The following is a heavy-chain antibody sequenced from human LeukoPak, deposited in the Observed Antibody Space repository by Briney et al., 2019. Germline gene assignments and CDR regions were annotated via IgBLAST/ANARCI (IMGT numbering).Heavy chain of an antibody. CDR3: ARGEYYYDTSGPYY. CDR2: ISYDGSNR. Sequence: PGRSLRLSCAASGFTFSYYAMHWVRQAPGKGLEWVAVISYDGSNRNFADSVKGRFTISRDNSKNTLSLQMSRLRVEDTAVYYCARGEYYYDTSGPYYWGQGTLATVSS. J-gene: IGHJ4*02. CDR1: GFTFSYYA. D-gene: IGHD3-22*01. V-gene: IGHV3-30-3*01.